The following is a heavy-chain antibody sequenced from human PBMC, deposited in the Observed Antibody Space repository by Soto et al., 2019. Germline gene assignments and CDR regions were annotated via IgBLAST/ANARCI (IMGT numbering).Heavy chain of an antibody. CDR2: IYYSGST. J-gene: IGHJ4*02. CDR3: ARDREYFDSSGYYSNYFDY. D-gene: IGHD3-22*01. Sequence: QVQLQESGPGLVKPSQTLSLTCTVSGGSISSGHYYWSWIRQHPGKGLERIGYIYYSGSTYYNPSLKSRVTISVDTSKNQFSLKLSSVTAADTAVYYCARDREYFDSSGYYSNYFDYWGQGTLVTVSS. V-gene: IGHV4-31*03. CDR1: GGSISSGHYY.